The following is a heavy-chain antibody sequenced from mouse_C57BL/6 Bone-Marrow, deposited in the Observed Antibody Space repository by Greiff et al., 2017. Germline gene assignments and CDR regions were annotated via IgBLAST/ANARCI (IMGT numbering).Heavy chain of an antibody. CDR2: ISSGGDSI. CDR3: TRRGYGRGDY. D-gene: IGHD2-2*01. CDR1: GFTFSSYA. J-gene: IGHJ4*01. Sequence: EVKLMESGEGLVKPGGSLKLSCAASGFTFSSYAMSWVRQTPEKRLEWVAYISSGGDSIYYAVTVKGRFTIPSDNARNTLYLRMSSLKSEDTAMYCCTRRGYGRGDYWGQGTSVTVSS. V-gene: IGHV5-9-1*02.